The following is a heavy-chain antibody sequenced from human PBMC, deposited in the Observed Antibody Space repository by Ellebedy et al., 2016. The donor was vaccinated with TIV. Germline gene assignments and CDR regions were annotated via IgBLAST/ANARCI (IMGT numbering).Heavy chain of an antibody. CDR2: IVAHNGNR. CDR3: ASGRGLRSPLDY. D-gene: IGHD5-12*01. V-gene: IGHV1-18*04. Sequence: AASVKVSCKASGYALASDSISWVRQAPGQGLAWMGGIVAHNGNRYYKQSLQDRVTMTTDTSTNTAYMELRSLTSDDTAVYYCASGRGLRSPLDYWGQGTLVTVSS. J-gene: IGHJ4*02. CDR1: GYALASDS.